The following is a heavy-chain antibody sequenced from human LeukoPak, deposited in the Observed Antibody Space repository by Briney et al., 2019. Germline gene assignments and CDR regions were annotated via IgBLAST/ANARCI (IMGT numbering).Heavy chain of an antibody. CDR1: GYSFTTSW. CDR3: ARVGSSSWSFDS. CDR2: IDPGDSDT. D-gene: IGHD6-13*01. J-gene: IGHJ4*02. V-gene: IGHV5-51*01. Sequence: GESLKISCKGSGYSFTTSWIGWVRQKPGKGLGWMGIIDPGDSDTRYSPSFQGQVTISADKSISTAYLQWGSLKASDTAMYYCARVGSSSWSFDSWGQGTLVTVSS.